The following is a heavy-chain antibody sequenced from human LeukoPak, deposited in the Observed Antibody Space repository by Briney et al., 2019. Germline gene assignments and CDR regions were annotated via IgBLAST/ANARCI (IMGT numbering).Heavy chain of an antibody. J-gene: IGHJ4*02. CDR3: ASLYSSGWFDFDY. CDR2: IYHSGST. V-gene: IGHV4-30-2*01. CDR1: GGSISSGGYS. Sequence: PSQTLSLTCAVSGGSISSGGYSWSWIRQPPGKGLEWIGYIYHSGSTYYNPSLKSRVTISVDRSKNQFSLKLSSVTAADTAVYYCASLYSSGWFDFDYWGQGTLVTVSS. D-gene: IGHD6-19*01.